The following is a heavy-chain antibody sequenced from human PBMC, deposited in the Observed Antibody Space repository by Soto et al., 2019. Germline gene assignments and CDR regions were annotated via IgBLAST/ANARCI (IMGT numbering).Heavy chain of an antibody. J-gene: IGHJ4*02. V-gene: IGHV3-7*01. CDR1: GFSLTQYW. CDR3: TRWDGRCSGGSCFFDS. D-gene: IGHD2-15*01. CDR2: INEDGTKR. Sequence: EVQLVESGGGLVQSGGSLRLSCIASGFSLTQYWMSWVRQTPRKGLEWVAKINEDGTKRDYMESVEGRFTISRDNAKNSVDLQMNSLRADDTAVYFCTRWDGRCSGGSCFFDSWGQGTLVTVSS.